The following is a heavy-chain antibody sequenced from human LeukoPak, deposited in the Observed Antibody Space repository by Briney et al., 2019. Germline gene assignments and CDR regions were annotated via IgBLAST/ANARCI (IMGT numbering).Heavy chain of an antibody. J-gene: IGHJ4*02. V-gene: IGHV3-7*01. CDR3: ARGRGSTGYDLYDY. CDR1: GFTFSSYW. CDR2: IKHDASEK. D-gene: IGHD5-12*01. Sequence: GGSLRLSCAASGFTFSSYWMAWVRQTPGKGLEWVANIKHDASEKYYVDSVMGRFTISRDNAQNSFYLQMNSLRAEDTAVYYCARGRGSTGYDLYDYWGQGTLVTVSS.